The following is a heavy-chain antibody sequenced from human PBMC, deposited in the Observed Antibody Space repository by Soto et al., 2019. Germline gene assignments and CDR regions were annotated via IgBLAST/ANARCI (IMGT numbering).Heavy chain of an antibody. V-gene: IGHV4-39*01. J-gene: IGHJ6*02. D-gene: IGHD6-19*01. Sequence: SIARAFCGDSVCICSVDVAWKRQPPGKGLEWIGSIYYSGSTYYNPSLKSRVTISVDTSKNQFSLKLSSVTAADTAVYYCARGGSSGWYYYYYGMDVWGQGTTVTVSS. CDR1: GDSVCICSVD. CDR3: ARGGSSGWYYYYYGMDV. CDR2: IYYSGST.